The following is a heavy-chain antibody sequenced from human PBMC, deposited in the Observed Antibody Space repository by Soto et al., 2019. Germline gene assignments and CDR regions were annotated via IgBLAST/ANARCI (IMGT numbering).Heavy chain of an antibody. Sequence: EVQLLESGGGLVQPGGSLRLSCVASGFTFSSYALNWVRQAPGRGLEWVSAISGSGGTTYYADSVKGRFTISRDNSKNTLFLQMNSLRAEDAAIYYCAKSPKVISTSFGYWGQGSLVTVSS. CDR2: ISGSGGTT. CDR3: AKSPKVISTSFGY. D-gene: IGHD3-22*01. J-gene: IGHJ4*02. CDR1: GFTFSSYA. V-gene: IGHV3-23*01.